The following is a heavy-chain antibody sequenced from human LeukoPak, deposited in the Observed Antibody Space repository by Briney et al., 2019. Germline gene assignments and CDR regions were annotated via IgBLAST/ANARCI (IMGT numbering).Heavy chain of an antibody. CDR2: IIPIFGTA. CDR3: ARDPAACSGSYYFYY. CDR1: GGTFSSYA. J-gene: IGHJ4*02. D-gene: IGHD1-26*01. V-gene: IGHV1-69*05. Sequence: ASVKVSCKASGGTFSSYAISWVRQAPGQGLEWMGRIIPIFGTANYAQKFQGRVTITTDESTSTAYMELSSLRSEDTAVYYCARDPAACSGSYYFYYWGQGTLVTVSS.